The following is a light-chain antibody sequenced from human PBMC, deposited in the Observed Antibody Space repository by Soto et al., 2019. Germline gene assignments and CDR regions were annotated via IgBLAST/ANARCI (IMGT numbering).Light chain of an antibody. CDR1: SRDIGNYNY. CDR2: EGS. Sequence: QSALTQPASVSGSPGQSITISCTGTSRDIGNYNYVSWYQHHPGKAPKLIIYEGSKRPSGVSNRFSGSKSGNTASLTISGLQAEDEADYYCCSYAGSSTHVVFGGGTKLTVL. V-gene: IGLV2-23*01. CDR3: CSYAGSSTHVV. J-gene: IGLJ2*01.